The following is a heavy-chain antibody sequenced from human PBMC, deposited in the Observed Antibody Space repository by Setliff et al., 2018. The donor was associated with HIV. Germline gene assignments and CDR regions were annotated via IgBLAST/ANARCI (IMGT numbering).Heavy chain of an antibody. CDR2: IYYSGNT. J-gene: IGHJ1*01. CDR3: ARVPTSSWYVTTQRTKEHFHQ. D-gene: IGHD6-13*01. CDR1: GGSIKSSSYY. V-gene: IGHV4-39*07. Sequence: SETLSLTCNVSGGSIKSSSYYWGWIRQPPGKGLEWIGSIYYSGNTYYNPSLKSRATISEDTSRNQFSLRLSSVTAADTAIYYCARVPTSSWYVTTQRTKEHFHQWGQGTLVTVSS.